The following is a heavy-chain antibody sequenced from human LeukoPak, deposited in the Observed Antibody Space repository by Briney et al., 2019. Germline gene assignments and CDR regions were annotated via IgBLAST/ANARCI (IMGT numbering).Heavy chain of an antibody. Sequence: ASVKVSCKASGYTFTSYDINWVRQAPGQGLEWMGWISAYNGNTNYAQKLQGRVTMTTDTSTSTAYMELRSLRSDDTAVYYCARRVAASDYYYYYYMDVWGKGTTVTVSS. D-gene: IGHD2-15*01. CDR2: ISAYNGNT. V-gene: IGHV1-18*01. CDR1: GYTFTSYD. J-gene: IGHJ6*03. CDR3: ARRVAASDYYYYYYMDV.